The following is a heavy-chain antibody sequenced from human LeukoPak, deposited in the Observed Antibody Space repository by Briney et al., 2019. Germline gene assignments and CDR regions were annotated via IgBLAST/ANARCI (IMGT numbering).Heavy chain of an antibody. CDR3: ARGWELHNNWFDP. Sequence: ASVKVSCKASGYTFTGYYMHWVRQAPGQGLEWMGWINPNSGGTNYAQKFQGRVTMTRDTSISTAYMELSRLRSDDTAVYYCARGWELHNNWFDPWGQGTLVTVSS. J-gene: IGHJ5*02. CDR2: INPNSGGT. D-gene: IGHD1-26*01. CDR1: GYTFTGYY. V-gene: IGHV1-2*02.